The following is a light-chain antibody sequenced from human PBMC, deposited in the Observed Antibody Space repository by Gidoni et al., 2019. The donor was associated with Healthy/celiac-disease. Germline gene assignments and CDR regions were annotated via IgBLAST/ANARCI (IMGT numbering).Light chain of an antibody. CDR3: KQSYSTPQT. CDR1: QSISSY. J-gene: IGKJ1*01. Sequence: DIQMTKSPSSLSASVGDRVTITCRAVQSISSYLNWYQQKPGQAPKLLIYAASSLHSGVPSRFSGSGSGTDFTLTISSLQPEDFATYYCKQSYSTPQTFGQGTKVEIK. CDR2: AAS. V-gene: IGKV1-39*01.